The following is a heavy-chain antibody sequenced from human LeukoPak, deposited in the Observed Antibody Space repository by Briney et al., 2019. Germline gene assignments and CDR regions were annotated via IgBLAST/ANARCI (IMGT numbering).Heavy chain of an antibody. CDR3: ARESGDSSSPVYFDY. CDR1: GYTFTSYY. D-gene: IGHD6-13*01. V-gene: IGHV1-46*01. Sequence: GASVKVSCKASGYTFTSYYMHWVRQAPGQGLEWMGLINPSGGSTSYAQKFQGRVTMTRDTSTSTVYMELSSLRSEDTAVYYCARESGDSSSPVYFDYWGQGTLVTVSS. CDR2: INPSGGST. J-gene: IGHJ4*02.